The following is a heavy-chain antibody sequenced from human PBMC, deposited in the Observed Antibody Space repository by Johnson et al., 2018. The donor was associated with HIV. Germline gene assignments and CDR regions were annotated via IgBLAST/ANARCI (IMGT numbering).Heavy chain of an antibody. CDR2: ISYDGSNK. V-gene: IGHV3-30*03. CDR3: ARDRAFDI. J-gene: IGHJ3*02. Sequence: QVQLVESGGGAVQPGKSLRLSCAASGFTFSGYGMHWVRQAPGKGLEWVAVISYDGSNKYYADSMKGRLTISRDNSKNTLYLQINSLRTEDTAVYYCARDRAFDIWGQGTMVTVSS. CDR1: GFTFSGYG.